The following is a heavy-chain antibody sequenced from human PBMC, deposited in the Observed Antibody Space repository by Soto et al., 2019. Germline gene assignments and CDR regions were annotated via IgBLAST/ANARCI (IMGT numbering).Heavy chain of an antibody. J-gene: IGHJ4*02. D-gene: IGHD3-22*01. V-gene: IGHV4-4*02. CDR3: AAMSYFERFGRTAFDH. CDR1: GGFLSSGNW. CDR2: ISHTGST. Sequence: QFQLQESGPGLVKPSGTLSLTCTVSGGFLSSGNWWSWVRQSPGMGLDWIGEISHTGSTKYSPSLRSRLTLSVDNSKNQFSLELTSVTAADTAVYFCAAMSYFERFGRTAFDHWGQGALVTVSP.